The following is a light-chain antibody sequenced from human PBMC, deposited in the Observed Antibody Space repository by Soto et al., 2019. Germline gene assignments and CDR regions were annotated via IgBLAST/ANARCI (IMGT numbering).Light chain of an antibody. CDR1: QSVSNN. CDR3: QQYNDWPPIT. Sequence: EILMTQSPATLSVSPGERATLSCRASQSVSNNVAWYQQKPGQVPRLLIYYASTRATGIPARFSGSGSGTESTLTISSLQSEDFALYYCQQYNDWPPITFGQGTRLEIK. CDR2: YAS. J-gene: IGKJ5*01. V-gene: IGKV3-15*01.